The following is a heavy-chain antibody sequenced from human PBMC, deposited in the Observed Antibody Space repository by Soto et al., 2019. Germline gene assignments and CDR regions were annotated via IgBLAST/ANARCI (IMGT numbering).Heavy chain of an antibody. V-gene: IGHV4-39*01. D-gene: IGHD3-10*01. CDR1: GGSISGDY. CDR3: ARLPRTTTSGSGTDF. CDR2: IYYSGRT. Sequence: QLQLQESGPGLVKPSETLSLTCTVSGGSISGDYWGWIRQPPGKGLEWIATIYYSGRTFYNPSLESRVTIYVDTSSDQSSLKLTSVTAADTAVYYCARLPRTTTSGSGTDFWGQGTLVTVSS. J-gene: IGHJ4*02.